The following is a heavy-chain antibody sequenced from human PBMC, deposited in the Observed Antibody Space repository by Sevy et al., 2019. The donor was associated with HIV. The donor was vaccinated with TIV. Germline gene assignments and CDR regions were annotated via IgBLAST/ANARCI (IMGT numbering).Heavy chain of an antibody. CDR3: ARHRRAVAGTRYYYYMDV. Sequence: SETLPLTCTVSGGSISSSSYYWGWIRQPPGKGLEWIGSIYYSGSTYYNPSLKSRVTISVDTSKNQFSLKLSSVTAADTAVYYCARHRRAVAGTRYYYYMDVWGKGTTVTVSS. CDR1: GGSISSSSYY. J-gene: IGHJ6*03. D-gene: IGHD6-19*01. V-gene: IGHV4-39*01. CDR2: IYYSGST.